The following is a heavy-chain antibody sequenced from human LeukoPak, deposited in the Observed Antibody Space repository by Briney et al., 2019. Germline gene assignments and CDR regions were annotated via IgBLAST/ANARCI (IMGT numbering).Heavy chain of an antibody. CDR2: IKQDGSEQ. CDR1: GFTFSHYY. V-gene: IGHV3-7*01. Sequence: GGSLRLSCAASGFTFSHYYMSWVRQAPGKGLEWVASIKQDGSEQFYLDSVKGRFTISRDNAKNALYLQMHSLRVEDTAVYYCARESIVVVPTTMDDASDIWGQGTMVTVSS. D-gene: IGHD2-2*01. J-gene: IGHJ3*02. CDR3: ARESIVVVPTTMDDASDI.